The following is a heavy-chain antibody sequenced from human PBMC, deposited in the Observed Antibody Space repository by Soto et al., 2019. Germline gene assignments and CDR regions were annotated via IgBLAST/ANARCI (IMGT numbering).Heavy chain of an antibody. V-gene: IGHV1-69*01. CDR2: IIPIFGTA. CDR3: ARDPNFGGNSYGRHWFDP. Sequence: QLQLVQSGAEVKKPGSSVKVSCKASGGTFSSYAVNWVRQAPGQGLEWMGAIIPIFGTATYAQKFQGRVTLTADESTGTAYMGLSSLRSEDTALYYCARDPNFGGNSYGRHWFDPWGQGTPVTVSS. J-gene: IGHJ5*02. D-gene: IGHD5-18*01. CDR1: GGTFSSYA.